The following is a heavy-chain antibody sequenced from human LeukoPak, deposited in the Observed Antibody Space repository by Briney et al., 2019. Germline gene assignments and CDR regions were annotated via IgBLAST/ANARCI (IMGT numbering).Heavy chain of an antibody. CDR3: ATYTGTFGFDY. CDR2: IHGTEGTT. D-gene: IGHD1-26*01. Sequence: GGSLRLSCAASGFTFSSYAMSWVRQAPGKGPQWVSAIHGTEGTTFYADSVKGRFTISRDNSKNTLYLLMNNLRAEDTALYYCATYTGTFGFDYWGQGALVTVSS. J-gene: IGHJ4*02. V-gene: IGHV3-23*01. CDR1: GFTFSSYA.